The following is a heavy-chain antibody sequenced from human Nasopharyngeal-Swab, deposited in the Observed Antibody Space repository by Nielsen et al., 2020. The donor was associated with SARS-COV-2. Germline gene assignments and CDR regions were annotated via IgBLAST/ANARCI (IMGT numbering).Heavy chain of an antibody. CDR3: ARDYYDNYDSDY. CDR2: INPDSGDT. V-gene: IGHV1-2*02. Sequence: ASVKVSCKTSGYTFTDYYIHWMRQVPGQGLEWVGCINPDSGDTKYAQKFQGRVTVIRDTSRSTAYIELSRLGSDDTAVYYCARDYYDNYDSDYWGQGTLVTVSS. D-gene: IGHD3-22*01. CDR1: GYTFTDYY. J-gene: IGHJ4*02.